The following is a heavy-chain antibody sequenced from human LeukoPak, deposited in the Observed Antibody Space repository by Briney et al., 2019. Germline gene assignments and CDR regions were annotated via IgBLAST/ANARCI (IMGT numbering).Heavy chain of an antibody. D-gene: IGHD3-22*01. CDR3: AREEVVVHFDY. CDR2: INSDGSST. Sequence: PGGSLRLSCAASGFTFSSYWMHWVRQAPGKGLVWVSRINSDGSSTSYADSVKGRFTISRDSAKNTLYLQMNSLRAEDTAVYYCAREEVVVHFDYWGQGTLVTVSS. CDR1: GFTFSSYW. V-gene: IGHV3-74*01. J-gene: IGHJ4*02.